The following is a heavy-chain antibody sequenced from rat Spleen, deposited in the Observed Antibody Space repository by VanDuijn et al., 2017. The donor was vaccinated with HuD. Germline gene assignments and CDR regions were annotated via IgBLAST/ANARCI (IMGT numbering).Heavy chain of an antibody. D-gene: IGHD1-9*01. J-gene: IGHJ2*01. V-gene: IGHV5-7*01. CDR1: GFTFSSFA. CDR3: VRRHYGYTDYFDY. CDR2: ITSAGSNT. Sequence: EVQLVESGGGLVQPGRSLKLSCAASGFTFSSFAMAWVRQAPKKGLEWVATITSAGSNTYYRDSVRGRFTISRDDAKSTLSLQMDSLRSEDTATYYCVRRHYGYTDYFDYWGQGVMVTVSS.